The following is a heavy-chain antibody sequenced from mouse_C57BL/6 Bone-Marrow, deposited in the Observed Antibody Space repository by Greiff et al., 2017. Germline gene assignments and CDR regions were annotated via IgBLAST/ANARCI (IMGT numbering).Heavy chain of an antibody. D-gene: IGHD2-3*01. CDR1: GYTFTSYW. Sequence: QVHVKQPGAELVRPGSSVKLSCKASGYTFTSYWMHWVKQRPIQGLEWIGNIDPSDSDTNYNQKFKDKATLTVDKSSSTAYMQLSSLTSEDSAVDYCASLLYDGLAWFAYWGQGTLVTVSA. CDR2: IDPSDSDT. CDR3: ASLLYDGLAWFAY. J-gene: IGHJ3*01. V-gene: IGHV1-52*01.